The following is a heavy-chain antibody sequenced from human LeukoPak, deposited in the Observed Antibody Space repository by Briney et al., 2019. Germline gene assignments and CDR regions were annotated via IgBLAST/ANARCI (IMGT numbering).Heavy chain of an antibody. CDR3: ARGEIEALFFSSGYSSGWSTYYMDV. CDR2: LNPNSGYT. Sequence: AAVEVLCKASGNTFTSYYVHLVRPATGQGLEWMGWLNPNSGYTGYAQKFQGRVTITRNTSISTAYMELSSLRSEDTAVYYCARGEIEALFFSSGYSSGWSTYYMDVWGKGTTVTVSS. V-gene: IGHV1-8*03. J-gene: IGHJ6*03. D-gene: IGHD6-19*01. CDR1: GNTFTSYY.